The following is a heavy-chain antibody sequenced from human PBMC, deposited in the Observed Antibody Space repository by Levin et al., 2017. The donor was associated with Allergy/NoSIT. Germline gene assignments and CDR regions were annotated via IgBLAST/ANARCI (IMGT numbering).Heavy chain of an antibody. V-gene: IGHV1-2*02. CDR2: INLNDGFT. D-gene: IGHD1-26*01. Sequence: ASVKVSCKASGYTFSDYYMHWVRQAPGQGLEWMGWINLNDGFTGSAHKFQGRVTMTRDSSITTAYMELSSLTSDDTGVYYCAREKFESGSHRKSCDYWGQGSLVTVSS. CDR3: AREKFESGSHRKSCDY. CDR1: GYTFSDYY. J-gene: IGHJ4*02.